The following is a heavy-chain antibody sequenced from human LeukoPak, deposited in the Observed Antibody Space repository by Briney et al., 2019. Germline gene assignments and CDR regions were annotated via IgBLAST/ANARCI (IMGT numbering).Heavy chain of an antibody. CDR1: GDRVSSITTA. Sequence: QTLSLTCTTSGDRVSSITTACDWIRQSPSRGLEWLGRTYYRSKWYNDYAVSVKSRITIYPDTSKNRFSLQLNSVTSEDTAVHYCVGKLGYHDALDVWGQGTTVTVSS. CDR2: TYYRSKWYN. D-gene: IGHD5-18*01. V-gene: IGHV6-1*01. CDR3: VGKLGYHDALDV. J-gene: IGHJ3*01.